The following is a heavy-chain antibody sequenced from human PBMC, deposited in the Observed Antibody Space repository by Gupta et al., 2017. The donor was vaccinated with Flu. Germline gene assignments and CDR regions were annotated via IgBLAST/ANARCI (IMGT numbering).Heavy chain of an antibody. D-gene: IGHD1-26*01. J-gene: IGHJ5*02. V-gene: IGHV3-13*01. CDR3: ARAIRDSGGTYHYDH. CDR1: TYD. CDR2: VNIVEGT. Sequence: TYDMNWVRQATGKGLEGVSAVNIVEGTYYSGAGKCRFTISRENAKNSVYRQMNSLRAGDTAVYYCARAIRDSGGTYHYDHWGQGTLVTVSS.